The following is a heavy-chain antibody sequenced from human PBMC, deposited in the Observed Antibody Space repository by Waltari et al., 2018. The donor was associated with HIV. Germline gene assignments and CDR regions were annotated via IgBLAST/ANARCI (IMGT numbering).Heavy chain of an antibody. Sequence: QVQLQQWGTGLLKPSETLSLTCAVYGASFSGYYWTWIRQPPGKGLEWLGEINHSGDSNHNPSLKSRVSISVDTSKKQFSLKLSSVTAADTAVYYCARGLGGDYVGYFYYGMDVWGQGTTVTVSS. CDR1: GASFSGYY. D-gene: IGHD4-17*01. V-gene: IGHV4-34*01. J-gene: IGHJ6*02. CDR3: ARGLGGDYVGYFYYGMDV. CDR2: INHSGDS.